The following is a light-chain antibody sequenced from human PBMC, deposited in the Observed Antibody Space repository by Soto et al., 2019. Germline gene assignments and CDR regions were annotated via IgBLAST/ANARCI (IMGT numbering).Light chain of an antibody. CDR3: QSYDSSLSPVV. J-gene: IGLJ2*01. V-gene: IGLV1-40*01. CDR2: GNS. CDR1: SSNIGAGYD. Sequence: QSVLTQPPSVSGAPGQRVTISCTGSSSNIGAGYDVHWYQQLPGTAPKLLIYGNSNRPSGVPDRFSGSKSGPSASLAITGLQAEDEADYYCQSYDSSLSPVVFGGGTKLTVL.